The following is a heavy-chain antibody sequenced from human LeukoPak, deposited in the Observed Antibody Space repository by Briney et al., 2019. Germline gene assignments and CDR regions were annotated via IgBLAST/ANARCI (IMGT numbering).Heavy chain of an antibody. D-gene: IGHD3-10*01. V-gene: IGHV3-11*06. CDR3: ARDNGGFDY. CDR1: GFSFGDYF. Sequence: PGGSLRLSCAASGFSFGDYFMTWIRQAPGKGLEWISYIGTTSGYTNYADSVKGRFTISRDNAKNSLYLQMNSLRDEDTAVYYCARDNGGFDYWGQGTLVTVSS. CDR2: IGTTSGYT. J-gene: IGHJ4*02.